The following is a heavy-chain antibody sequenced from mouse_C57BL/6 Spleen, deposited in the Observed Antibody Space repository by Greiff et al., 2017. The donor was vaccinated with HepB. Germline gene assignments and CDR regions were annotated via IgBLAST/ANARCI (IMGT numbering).Heavy chain of an antibody. J-gene: IGHJ4*01. V-gene: IGHV1-81*01. D-gene: IGHD2-2*01. CDR2: IYPRSGNT. CDR1: GYTFTSYG. CDR3: ARGKDGYDGR. Sequence: VQLQQSGAELARPGASVKLSCKASGYTFTSYGISWVKQRTGQGLEWIGEIYPRSGNTYYNEKFKGKATLTADKSSSTAYMELRSLTSGDSAVYFCARGKDGYDGRWGQGTSVTVSS.